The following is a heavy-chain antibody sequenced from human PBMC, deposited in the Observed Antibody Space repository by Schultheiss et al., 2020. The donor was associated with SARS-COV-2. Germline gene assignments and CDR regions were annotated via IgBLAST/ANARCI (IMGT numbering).Heavy chain of an antibody. D-gene: IGHD5-12*01. CDR3: AGGSLVASLDY. CDR1: GGSITSHY. CDR2: IYFSGNT. V-gene: IGHV4-39*01. Sequence: SETLSLTCTVSGGSITSHYWGWIRQPPGKGLEWIGSIYFSGNTYYNPSLKSRVTISIDTSKNQFSLKLSSVTAADTAVYYCAGGSLVASLDYWGQGTPVTVSS. J-gene: IGHJ4*02.